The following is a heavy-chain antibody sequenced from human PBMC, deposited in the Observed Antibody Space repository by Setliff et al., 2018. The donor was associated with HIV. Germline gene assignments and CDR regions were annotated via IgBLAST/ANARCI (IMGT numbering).Heavy chain of an antibody. CDR3: ARVRERIGVTGTDDAFDI. J-gene: IGHJ3*02. Sequence: ASVKVSCKASGDTFSSYAISWVRQAPGQGLEWMGWISTYSDETSYSQNLQGRLTMTTDTSTGTAYMELRSLRSDDTAVYYCARVRERIGVTGTDDAFDIWGQGTAVTVSS. D-gene: IGHD3-3*01. CDR1: GDTFSSYA. V-gene: IGHV1-18*01. CDR2: ISTYSDET.